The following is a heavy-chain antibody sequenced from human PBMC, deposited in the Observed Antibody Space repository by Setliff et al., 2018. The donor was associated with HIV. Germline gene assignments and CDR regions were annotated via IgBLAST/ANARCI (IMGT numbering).Heavy chain of an antibody. Sequence: PSETLSLTCTVSGGSISTYYWSWIRQPAGKGLEWVGRLHASGNSNYSPSLKSRVNMSVDTSKSQFSLKVMSVTAADTAVYYCAREGGADRYFDYWGPGTPVTV. CDR1: GGSISTYY. V-gene: IGHV4-4*07. D-gene: IGHD3-16*01. CDR3: AREGGADRYFDY. CDR2: LHASGNS. J-gene: IGHJ4*02.